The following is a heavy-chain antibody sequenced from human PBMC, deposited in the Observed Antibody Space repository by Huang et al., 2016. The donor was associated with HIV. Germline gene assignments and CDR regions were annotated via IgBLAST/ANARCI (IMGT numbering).Heavy chain of an antibody. Sequence: QVQLQESGPGLVKPSETLSLSCTVSGDSVSSASYYWSWIRQPPGRGLEWIGYIYFSGGTNYTPSLKSRVTISIDTSKNQFSLRLSSVTAADTAVYYCVSHGSGTADYWGQGTLVTVSS. D-gene: IGHD3-10*01. V-gene: IGHV4-61*01. J-gene: IGHJ4*02. CDR1: GDSVSSASYY. CDR3: VSHGSGTADY. CDR2: IYFSGGT.